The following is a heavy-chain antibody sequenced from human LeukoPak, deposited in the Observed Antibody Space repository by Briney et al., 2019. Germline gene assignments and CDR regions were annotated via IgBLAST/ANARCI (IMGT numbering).Heavy chain of an antibody. Sequence: PSGTLSLTCTVSGGSISSYYWSWIRQPPGKGLEWIGYIYYSGSTNYNPSLKSRVTISVDTSKNQFSLKLSSVTAADTAVYYCARDYDSSPAFGYWGQGTLVTVSS. J-gene: IGHJ4*02. CDR2: IYYSGST. CDR3: ARDYDSSPAFGY. D-gene: IGHD3-22*01. CDR1: GGSISSYY. V-gene: IGHV4-59*01.